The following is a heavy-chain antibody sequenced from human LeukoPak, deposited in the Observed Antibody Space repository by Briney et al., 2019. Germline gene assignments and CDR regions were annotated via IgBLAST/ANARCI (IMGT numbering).Heavy chain of an antibody. V-gene: IGHV4-59*01. D-gene: IGHD1-14*01. CDR2: IYYSGST. J-gene: IGHJ5*02. CDR1: GGSISSYY. Sequence: PSETLSLTCTVSGGSISSYYWSWIRQPPGKGLEWIGYIYYSGSTNYNPSLKSRVTISVDTSKNQFPLKLSSVTAADTAVYYCARDRGAGILSWFDPWGQGTLVTVSS. CDR3: ARDRGAGILSWFDP.